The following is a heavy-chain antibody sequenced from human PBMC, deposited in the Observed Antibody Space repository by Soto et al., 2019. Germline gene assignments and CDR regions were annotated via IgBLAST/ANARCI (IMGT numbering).Heavy chain of an antibody. CDR1: GYTFTSYY. Sequence: ASVKVSCKASGYTFTSYYMHWVRQAPGQGLEWMGIINPSGGSTSYAQKFQGRVTMTRDTSTSTVYMELSSLRSEDTAVYYCARVRVGYYDFWSGYGVGYGMDVWG. J-gene: IGHJ6*02. V-gene: IGHV1-46*01. CDR3: ARVRVGYYDFWSGYGVGYGMDV. CDR2: INPSGGST. D-gene: IGHD3-3*01.